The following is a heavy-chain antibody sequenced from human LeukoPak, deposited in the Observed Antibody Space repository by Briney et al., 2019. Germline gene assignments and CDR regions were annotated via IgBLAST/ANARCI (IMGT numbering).Heavy chain of an antibody. J-gene: IGHJ4*02. D-gene: IGHD6-19*01. Sequence: ASVKVFCKASGYTFTSYGISWVRQAPGQGLEWMGWISAYNGNTNYAQKLQGRVTMTTDTSTSTAYMELRSLRSDDTAVYYCARDTVAVAGKGGFDYWGQGTLVTVSS. CDR3: ARDTVAVAGKGGFDY. V-gene: IGHV1-18*01. CDR2: ISAYNGNT. CDR1: GYTFTSYG.